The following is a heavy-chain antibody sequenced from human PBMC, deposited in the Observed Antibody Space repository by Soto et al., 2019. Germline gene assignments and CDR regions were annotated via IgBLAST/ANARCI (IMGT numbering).Heavy chain of an antibody. CDR2: MNPNSGNT. J-gene: IGHJ6*02. CDR3: ARVKSYYDSSGYYYYYYYGMDV. Sequence: ASVKVSCKASGYTFTSYDINWVRQATGQGLEWMGWMNPNSGNTGYAQKFQGRVTMTRNTSISTAYMELSSLRSEDTAVYYCARVKSYYDSSGYYYYYYYGMDVWGQGXTVTVSS. V-gene: IGHV1-8*01. CDR1: GYTFTSYD. D-gene: IGHD3-22*01.